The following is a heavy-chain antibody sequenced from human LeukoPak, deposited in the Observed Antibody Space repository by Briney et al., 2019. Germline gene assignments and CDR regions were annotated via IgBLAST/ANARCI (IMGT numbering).Heavy chain of an antibody. J-gene: IGHJ6*02. CDR3: ARDRCSSTSCYAGNQNYYGMDV. D-gene: IGHD2-2*01. CDR2: IYYSGST. Sequence: PSQTLSLTCTVSGGSISSGDYYWSWIRQPSGKGLEWIGYIYYSGSTYYNPSLKSRVTISVDTSKNQFSLKLSSVTAADTAVYYCARDRCSSTSCYAGNQNYYGMDVWGQGTTVTVSS. V-gene: IGHV4-30-4*01. CDR1: GGSISSGDYY.